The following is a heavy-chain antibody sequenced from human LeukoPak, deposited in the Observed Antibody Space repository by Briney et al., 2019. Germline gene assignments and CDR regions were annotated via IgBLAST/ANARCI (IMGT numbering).Heavy chain of an antibody. V-gene: IGHV1-3*01. D-gene: IGHD3-9*01. J-gene: IGHJ4*02. CDR1: GYTFTSYG. CDR3: ARGYYDILTGYYGLDY. Sequence: ASVKVSCKASGYTFTSYGISWVRQAPGQRLEWMGWINAGNGNTKYSQKFQGRVTITRDTSASTAYMEVSSLRSEDTAVYYCARGYYDILTGYYGLDYWGQGTLVTVSS. CDR2: INAGNGNT.